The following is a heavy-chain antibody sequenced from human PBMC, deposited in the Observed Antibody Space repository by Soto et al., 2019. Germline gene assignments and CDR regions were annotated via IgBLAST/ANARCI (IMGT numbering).Heavy chain of an antibody. CDR1: GGTFSSYT. D-gene: IGHD2-15*01. J-gene: IGHJ3*02. V-gene: IGHV1-69*04. CDR3: ARDNLHSLLRDAFDI. Sequence: SVKVSCKASGGTFSSYTISWVRQAHGQGLEWMGRFIPILGIANYAQKFQGRVTITADKSTSTAYMELSSLRSEDTAVYYCARDNLHSLLRDAFDIWGQGTMVTVSS. CDR2: FIPILGIA.